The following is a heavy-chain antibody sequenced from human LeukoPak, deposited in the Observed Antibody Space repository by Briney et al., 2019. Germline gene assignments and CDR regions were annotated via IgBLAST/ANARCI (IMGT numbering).Heavy chain of an antibody. CDR3: ATYSGTYRDH. V-gene: IGHV3-21*06. CDR1: AFIFSTYN. Sequence: TAGGSLRRSCAGSAFIFSTYNMNWVSHAPGNELECVSSIRTDNKHIYYADSVRDRFAISRDDAKNSLYLQMNNLGVDDTAVYYCATYSGTYRDHWGQGTLVTVSS. CDR2: IRTDNKHI. D-gene: IGHD1-26*01. J-gene: IGHJ4*02.